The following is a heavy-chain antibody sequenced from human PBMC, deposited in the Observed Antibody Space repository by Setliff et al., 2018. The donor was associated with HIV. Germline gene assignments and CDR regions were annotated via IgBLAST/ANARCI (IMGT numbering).Heavy chain of an antibody. CDR3: VRGYYYDKTGYGTFDI. D-gene: IGHD3-22*01. CDR1: GDSGDTFNKFA. CDR2: MSAYSGDT. J-gene: IGHJ3*02. V-gene: IGHV1-18*04. Sequence: ASVKVSCKASGDSGDTFNKFAITWVRQAPGQGLEWVGWMSAYSGDTKYAQKIQGRVNMTRDTSTDTAYVELRSLRFDDTALYYCVRGYYYDKTGYGTFDIWGQGTVVTVSS.